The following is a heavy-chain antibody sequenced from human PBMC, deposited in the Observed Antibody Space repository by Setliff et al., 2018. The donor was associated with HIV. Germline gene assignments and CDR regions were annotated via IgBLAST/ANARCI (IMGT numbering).Heavy chain of an antibody. Sequence: ASVKVSCKASGYTFTSDYIHWVRQAPGQGLEWMGIINPAGKPTSYAQKFQGRLTMTRDTSISTAYMELSRLRSDDTAVYYCARGMDYYDTSGYYQYYFDYWGQGTTVTVSS. D-gene: IGHD3-22*01. CDR1: GYTFTSDY. CDR3: ARGMDYYDTSGYYQYYFDY. V-gene: IGHV1-46*01. CDR2: INPAGKPT. J-gene: IGHJ4*03.